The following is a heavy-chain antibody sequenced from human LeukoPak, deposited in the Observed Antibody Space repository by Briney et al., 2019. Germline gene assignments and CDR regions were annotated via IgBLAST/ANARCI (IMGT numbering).Heavy chain of an antibody. Sequence: SETLSLTCTVSGGSISSYYWSWIRQPPGKGLEWIGYINNRGNTKDNPSLKSRVTISADTSKNQFSLKLSSVTAADTAVYYCVRDGYFDLWGRGTLVTVSS. V-gene: IGHV4-59*01. J-gene: IGHJ2*01. CDR3: VRDGYFDL. CDR1: GGSISSYY. CDR2: INNRGNT.